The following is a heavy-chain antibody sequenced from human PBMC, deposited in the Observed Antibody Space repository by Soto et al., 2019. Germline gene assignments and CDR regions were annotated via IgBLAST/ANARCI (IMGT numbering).Heavy chain of an antibody. J-gene: IGHJ4*02. CDR3: AREFPYYESSDSYLAY. Sequence: SQTLSLTCAISGDSVSGNSAAWNWIRQSPSRGLEWLGRTYYRSKWYNYSAVSVKSRITVTPDTSNNQFSLHLNSVTPEDTAVYHSAREFPYYESSDSYLAYGGQGAMVTVSS. D-gene: IGHD3-16*01. V-gene: IGHV6-1*01. CDR2: TYYRSKWYN. CDR1: GDSVSGNSAA.